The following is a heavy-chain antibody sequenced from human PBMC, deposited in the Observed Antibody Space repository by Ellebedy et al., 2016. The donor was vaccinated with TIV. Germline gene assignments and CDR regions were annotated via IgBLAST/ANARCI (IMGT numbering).Heavy chain of an antibody. CDR3: ARVVWQLPVSYAFDI. D-gene: IGHD2-15*01. V-gene: IGHV4-59*12. Sequence: MPSETLSLTCTVSGGSISSYYWSWIRQPPGKGLEWIGYIYYSGSTNYNPSLKSRDTISVDTSKNQFSLKLSSVTAADTAVYYCARVVWQLPVSYAFDIWGQGTMVTVSS. J-gene: IGHJ3*02. CDR2: IYYSGST. CDR1: GGSISSYY.